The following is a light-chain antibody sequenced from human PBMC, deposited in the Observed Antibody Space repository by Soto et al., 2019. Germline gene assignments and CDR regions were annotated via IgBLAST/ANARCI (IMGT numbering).Light chain of an antibody. CDR1: QSISIY. Sequence: DIQLTQSPSSLSASVGDSLTIPCRTSQSISIYLNWYQQKPGKAPKVLIFGASNLQSGVPSRFSGSGSGTDFTLTITSLQPEDFATYYCQQSFTTPRTFGQGTKVDIK. V-gene: IGKV1-39*01. CDR3: QQSFTTPRT. CDR2: GAS. J-gene: IGKJ1*01.